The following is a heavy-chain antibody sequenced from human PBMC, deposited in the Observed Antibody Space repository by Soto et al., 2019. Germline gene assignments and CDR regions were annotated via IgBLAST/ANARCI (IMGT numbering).Heavy chain of an antibody. J-gene: IGHJ5*02. Sequence: SETLSLTCTVSGASISGYYWSWIRRSAGKGLEWIGRIYATGTTDYNPSLKSRVMMSVDTPKRQFSLKLRSVTAADTAVYYCVRDGTKTLRDWFDPWGQGISVTVSS. CDR1: GASISGYY. CDR2: IYATGTT. D-gene: IGHD1-1*01. CDR3: VRDGTKTLRDWFDP. V-gene: IGHV4-4*07.